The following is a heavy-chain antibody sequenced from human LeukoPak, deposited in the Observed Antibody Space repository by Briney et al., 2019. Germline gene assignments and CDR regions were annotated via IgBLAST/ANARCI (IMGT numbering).Heavy chain of an antibody. D-gene: IGHD3-10*01. CDR1: GGSISSYY. V-gene: IGHV4-4*07. Sequence: SETLSLTCTVSGGSISSYYWSWIRQPAGKGLEWIGRIYTSGSTNYNPSLKSRVTMSVDTSKNQFSLKLSSVTAADTAVYYCARDWSYYGSGSYYRGAWWFDPWGQGTLVTVSS. CDR2: IYTSGST. J-gene: IGHJ5*02. CDR3: ARDWSYYGSGSYYRGAWWFDP.